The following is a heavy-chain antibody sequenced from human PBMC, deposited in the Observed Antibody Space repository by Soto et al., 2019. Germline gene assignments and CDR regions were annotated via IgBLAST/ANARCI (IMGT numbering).Heavy chain of an antibody. V-gene: IGHV3-30-3*01. Sequence: GGSLRLSXAASGFTFSSYAMHWVRQAPGKGLEWVAVISYDGSNKYYADSVKGRFTISRDNSKNTLYLQMNSLRAEDTAVYYCARLGGRYSSSWYLDYWGQGTLVTVSS. CDR1: GFTFSSYA. CDR3: ARLGGRYSSSWYLDY. J-gene: IGHJ4*02. CDR2: ISYDGSNK. D-gene: IGHD6-13*01.